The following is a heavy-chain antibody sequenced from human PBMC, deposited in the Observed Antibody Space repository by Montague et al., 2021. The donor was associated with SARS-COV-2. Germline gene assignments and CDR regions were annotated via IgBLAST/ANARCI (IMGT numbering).Heavy chain of an antibody. CDR3: ARDDRRGSSRHSYGLDV. J-gene: IGHJ6*02. Sequence: PALVKPTQTLTLTCTFSGFSLSTSGMCVSWIRQPPGKALEWLARIDWDDDKYYSTSLKTRLTISKDTSKNQVVLTMTNMDPVDTATYYCARDDRRGSSRHSYGLDVWGQGTPFTVSS. CDR2: IDWDDDK. D-gene: IGHD6-13*01. CDR1: GFSLSTSGMC. V-gene: IGHV2-70*11.